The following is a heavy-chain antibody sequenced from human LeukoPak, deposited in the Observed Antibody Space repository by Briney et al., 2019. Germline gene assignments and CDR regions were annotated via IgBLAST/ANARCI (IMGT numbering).Heavy chain of an antibody. CDR1: GGSISSGDYY. Sequence: PSETLSLTCTVSGGSISSGDYYWSWIRQPPGKGLGWIGYIYYGGSTYYNPSLKSRVTISVDTSKNQFSLKLSSVTAAVTAVYYCARDYGGNPESSYFDYWGQGTLVTVSS. V-gene: IGHV4-30-4*08. J-gene: IGHJ4*02. D-gene: IGHD4-23*01. CDR2: IYYGGST. CDR3: ARDYGGNPESSYFDY.